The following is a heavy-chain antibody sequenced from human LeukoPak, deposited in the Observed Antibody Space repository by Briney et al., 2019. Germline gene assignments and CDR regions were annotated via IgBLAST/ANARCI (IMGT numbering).Heavy chain of an antibody. V-gene: IGHV4-39*07. CDR1: GGSISSYY. J-gene: IGHJ4*02. D-gene: IGHD3-10*01. Sequence: PSETLSLTCTVSGGSISSYYWGWIRQPPGKGLEWIGSIYHSGSTYYNPSLKSRVTISVDTSKNQFSLKLSSVTAADTAVYYCASGYYGSGSYRWGQGTLVTVXX. CDR2: IYHSGST. CDR3: ASGYYGSGSYR.